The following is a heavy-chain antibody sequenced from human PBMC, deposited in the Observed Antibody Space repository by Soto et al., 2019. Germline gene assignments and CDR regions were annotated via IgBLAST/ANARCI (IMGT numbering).Heavy chain of an antibody. CDR2: ISSSSSYI. CDR3: ARDMDTAMVTPPFDY. V-gene: IGHV3-21*01. J-gene: IGHJ4*02. CDR1: GFTFSSYS. D-gene: IGHD5-18*01. Sequence: LRLSCAASGFTFSSYSMNWVRQAPGKGLEWVSSISSSSSYIYYADSVKGRFTISRDNAKNSLYLQMNSLRAEDTAVYYCARDMDTAMVTPPFDYWGQGTLVTVSS.